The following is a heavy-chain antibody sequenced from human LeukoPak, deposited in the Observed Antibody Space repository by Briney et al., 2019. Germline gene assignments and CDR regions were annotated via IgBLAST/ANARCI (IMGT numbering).Heavy chain of an antibody. CDR2: IKSKGNGGTT. J-gene: IGHJ4*02. D-gene: IGHD3-22*01. CDR1: GFAFSNAW. V-gene: IGHV3-15*01. CDR3: ATDVPESSGYPFDY. Sequence: GGSLRLSCAASGFAFSNAWMSWVRQAPGKGLEWVAHIKSKGNGGTTEYAAHVKGSFTVKRDDSRNTLSLQMNSLKSEDAAVYYCATDVPESSGYPFDYWGQGTLVTVS.